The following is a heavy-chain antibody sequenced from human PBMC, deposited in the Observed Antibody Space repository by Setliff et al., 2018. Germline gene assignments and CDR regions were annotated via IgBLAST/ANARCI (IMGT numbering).Heavy chain of an antibody. CDR3: ARGRDFWSGYLVY. V-gene: IGHV3-7*03. CDR1: GFTFSSYW. CDR2: IKQDGSEK. J-gene: IGHJ4*02. D-gene: IGHD3-3*01. Sequence: GGSLRLSCAASGFTFSSYWMSWVRQAPGKGLEWVANIKQDGSEKYYVDSVKGRFTISRDNAKNSLYLQMNSLRSDDTAVYYCARGRDFWSGYLVYWGQGTLVTVSS.